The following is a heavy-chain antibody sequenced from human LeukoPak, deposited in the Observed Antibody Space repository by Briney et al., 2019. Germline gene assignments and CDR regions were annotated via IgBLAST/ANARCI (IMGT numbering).Heavy chain of an antibody. D-gene: IGHD6-13*01. CDR1: GFTFSSYW. CDR2: INSDGSST. J-gene: IGHJ3*02. Sequence: GGSLRLSCAASGFTFSSYWMHWVRQAPGKGLVWVSRINSDGSSTSYADSVKGRFTISRDNAKNTLYLQMNSLRAEDTAVYYCASAAAWDDAFDIWGQGTMVTVSS. V-gene: IGHV3-74*01. CDR3: ASAAAWDDAFDI.